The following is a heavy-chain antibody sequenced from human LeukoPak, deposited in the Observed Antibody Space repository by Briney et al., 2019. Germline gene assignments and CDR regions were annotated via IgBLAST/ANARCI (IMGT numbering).Heavy chain of an antibody. CDR2: THDSGNS. CDR1: GGSITNNY. J-gene: IGHJ4*02. D-gene: IGHD6-13*01. Sequence: MTSETLSLTCTVSGGSITNNYWDWIRQPPGKGLEWIGYTHDSGNSNYNPSLRSRVTISIDTSKDQFSLKLTSVTAADTAVYYCARDRSAAPADYWGQGTLVTVS. V-gene: IGHV4-59*13. CDR3: ARDRSAAPADY.